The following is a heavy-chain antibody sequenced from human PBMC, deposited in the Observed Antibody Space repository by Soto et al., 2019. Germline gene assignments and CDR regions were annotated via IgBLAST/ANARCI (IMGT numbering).Heavy chain of an antibody. D-gene: IGHD1-26*01. Sequence: PGGSRRVSCAASGFAFSNYEMNWVRQAPGKGMEWVSYISLSGSTIYYADSVKGRFTISRDDAKDSLYLEMDSLRADDTAVYYCARESFSASPNFFDYWGQGTLVTVSS. CDR3: ARESFSASPNFFDY. CDR1: GFAFSNYE. J-gene: IGHJ4*02. CDR2: ISLSGSTI. V-gene: IGHV3-48*03.